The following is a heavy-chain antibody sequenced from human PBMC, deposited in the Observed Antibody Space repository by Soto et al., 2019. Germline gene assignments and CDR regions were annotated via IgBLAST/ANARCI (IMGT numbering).Heavy chain of an antibody. CDR1: GFTFSSYA. D-gene: IGHD5-18*01. CDR3: AREGYSHGFDY. V-gene: IGHV3-23*01. J-gene: IGHJ4*02. CDR2: ISSSGGNT. Sequence: PGGSLRLSCAASGFTFSSYAMSWVLQAPGKGLEWVSAISSSGGNTYYADSVKGRFTISRDNAKNTLYLQMNSLRAEDTAVYYCAREGYSHGFDYWGQGTLVTVSS.